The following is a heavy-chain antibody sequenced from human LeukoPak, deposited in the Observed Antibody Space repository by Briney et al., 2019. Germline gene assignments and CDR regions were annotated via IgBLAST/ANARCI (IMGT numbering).Heavy chain of an antibody. CDR3: AGHYYALDY. Sequence: PGGSLRLSCAASGFTFSSYGMHWVRQAPGKGLEWVAVISYDGSNKYYADSVKGRFTISRDNSKNTLYLQMNSLRAEDTAVYFCAGHYYALDYWGQGTLVTVSS. CDR2: ISYDGSNK. D-gene: IGHD3-10*01. V-gene: IGHV3-30*03. J-gene: IGHJ4*02. CDR1: GFTFSSYG.